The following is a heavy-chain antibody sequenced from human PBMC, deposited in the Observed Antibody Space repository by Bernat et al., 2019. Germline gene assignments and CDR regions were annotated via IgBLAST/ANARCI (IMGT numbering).Heavy chain of an antibody. CDR2: INGDGTAT. J-gene: IGHJ4*02. D-gene: IGHD3-16*01. CDR3: VRGGVDY. V-gene: IGHV3-74*01. CDR1: GFTFSNYW. Sequence: EVQLVESGGGLVQPGGSLRLSCVASGFTFSNYWMHWVRQVPAKGLVWVSRINGDGTATSDADSVKGRFAISRDNAKNTLYLQMDSVRGEDTAVYYGVRGGVDYWGQGTLVTVSS.